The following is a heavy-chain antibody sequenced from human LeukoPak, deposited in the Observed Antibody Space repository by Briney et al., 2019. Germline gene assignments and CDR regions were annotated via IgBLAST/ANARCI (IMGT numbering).Heavy chain of an antibody. V-gene: IGHV3-23*01. Sequence: SGGSLRLSCAASGFTFSSYAMSWVRQAPGKGLEWVSAISGSGGSTYYAASVKGRFTISRDNSKNTLYLQLNSLRAEDTAVYYCAKDKGYSSGWYDYYGMDVWGQGTTVTVSS. D-gene: IGHD6-19*01. CDR2: ISGSGGST. J-gene: IGHJ6*02. CDR3: AKDKGYSSGWYDYYGMDV. CDR1: GFTFSSYA.